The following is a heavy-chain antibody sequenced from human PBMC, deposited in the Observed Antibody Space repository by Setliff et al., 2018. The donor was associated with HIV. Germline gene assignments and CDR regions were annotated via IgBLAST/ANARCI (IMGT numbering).Heavy chain of an antibody. CDR1: GFTFNHYA. CDR2: TNPQSDIA. V-gene: IGHV1-69*10. CDR3: AREPISYWDFVVVGAAFDI. Sequence: SVKVSCKASGFTFNHYALSWVRQAPGQRPEWMGGTNPQSDIANYAQRFQGRVTITADHSTTTTYMELTSLRADDTAVYYCAREPISYWDFVVVGAAFDIWGQGTMVT. J-gene: IGHJ3*02. D-gene: IGHD2-15*01.